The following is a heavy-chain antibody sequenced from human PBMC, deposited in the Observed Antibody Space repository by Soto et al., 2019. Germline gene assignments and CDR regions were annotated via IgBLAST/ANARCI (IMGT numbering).Heavy chain of an antibody. D-gene: IGHD3-22*01. V-gene: IGHV3-23*01. CDR2: ISGSGGST. Sequence: PGGSLRLSCAASGFTFSSYAMSWVRQAPGKGLEWVSAISGSGGSTYYADSGKGRFTISRDNSKNTLYRQMNSLRAEDTAVYYCAKGFVFFYYDSSGYCPFAYWGQGSLVPGSS. CDR3: AKGFVFFYYDSSGYCPFAY. J-gene: IGHJ4*02. CDR1: GFTFSSYA.